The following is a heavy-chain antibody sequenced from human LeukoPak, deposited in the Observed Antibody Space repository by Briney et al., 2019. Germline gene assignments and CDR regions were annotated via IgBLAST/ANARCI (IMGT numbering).Heavy chain of an antibody. V-gene: IGHV4-59*01. Sequence: KPSETPSLTCTVSGGSISSYYWSWIRQPPGKGLEWIGYIYYSGSTNYNPSLKSRVTISVDTSKNQFSLKLSSVTAADTAVYYCARVVGAISDYWGQGTLVTVSS. CDR2: IYYSGST. J-gene: IGHJ4*02. CDR3: ARVVGAISDY. CDR1: GGSISSYY. D-gene: IGHD1-26*01.